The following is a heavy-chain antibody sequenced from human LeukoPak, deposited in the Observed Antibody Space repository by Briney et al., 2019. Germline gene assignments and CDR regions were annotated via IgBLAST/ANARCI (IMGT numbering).Heavy chain of an antibody. CDR2: IYYSGST. D-gene: IGHD3-22*01. CDR1: GGSISSGDYY. V-gene: IGHV4-30-4*01. CDR3: ARDSPSDLYDSSGSYQSDAFDI. Sequence: EPSETLSLTCTVSGGSISSGDYYWSWIRQPPGKGLEWIGYIYYSGSTYYNPSLKSRVTISVDTSKNQFSLKLSSVTAADTAVYYCARDSPSDLYDSSGSYQSDAFDIWGQGTMVTVSS. J-gene: IGHJ3*02.